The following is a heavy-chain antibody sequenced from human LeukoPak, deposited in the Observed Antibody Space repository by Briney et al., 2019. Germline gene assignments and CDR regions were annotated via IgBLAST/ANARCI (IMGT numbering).Heavy chain of an antibody. Sequence: PGRSLRPSHAVAALIFSHYSMHSVRQAPRNGLLWDFGINGDGSSASYANSVTGRFTISRDNAKNTLFLQMNSLTVEDTAVYYCARAFHFGDFFDYWGQGALVTVSS. CDR2: INGDGSSA. J-gene: IGHJ4*02. V-gene: IGHV3-74*01. CDR1: ALIFSHYS. CDR3: ARAFHFGDFFDY. D-gene: IGHD4-17*01.